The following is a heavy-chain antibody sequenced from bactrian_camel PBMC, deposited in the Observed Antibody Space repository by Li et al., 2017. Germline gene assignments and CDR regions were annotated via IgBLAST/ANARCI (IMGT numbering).Heavy chain of an antibody. CDR2: IDSDART. V-gene: IGHV3S53*01. J-gene: IGHJ4*01. CDR1: GYITSRYC. CDR3: AADPSWRCGLASEYTY. D-gene: IGHD5*01. Sequence: VQLVESGGGSVQAGGSLILSCAASGYITSRYCIGWFRQAPGKEREGAAAIDSDARTRYADSVKGRFIISKDRAQATLYLDMNNLTPEDTAMYYCAADPSWRCGLASEYTYWGQGTQVTVSS.